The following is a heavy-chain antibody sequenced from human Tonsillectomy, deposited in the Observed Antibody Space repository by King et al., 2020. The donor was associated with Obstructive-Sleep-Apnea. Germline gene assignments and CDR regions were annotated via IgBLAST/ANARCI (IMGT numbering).Heavy chain of an antibody. CDR1: GGSISSYY. Sequence: QLQESGPGLVKPSETLSLTCTVSGGSISSYYWSWIRQPPGKGLEWIGYIYYSGSTNYNPSLKSRVTISVDTSKNQFSLKLSSVTAADTAVYYCARHGLLWFGELSELDYWGQGTLVTVSS. V-gene: IGHV4-59*08. D-gene: IGHD3-10*01. CDR3: ARHGLLWFGELSELDY. CDR2: IYYSGST. J-gene: IGHJ4*02.